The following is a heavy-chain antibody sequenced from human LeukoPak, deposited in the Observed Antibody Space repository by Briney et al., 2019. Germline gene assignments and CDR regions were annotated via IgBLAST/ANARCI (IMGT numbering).Heavy chain of an antibody. Sequence: PGGSLRLSCAASGFTFSSYAMSWVRQAPGKGLEWASAISGSGGSTYYADSVKGRFTTSRDNSKNTLYLQMNSLRAEDTAVYYCAKMGRDYYDILPWGQGTLVTVSS. CDR2: ISGSGGST. CDR3: AKMGRDYYDILP. D-gene: IGHD3-9*01. CDR1: GFTFSSYA. V-gene: IGHV3-23*01. J-gene: IGHJ5*02.